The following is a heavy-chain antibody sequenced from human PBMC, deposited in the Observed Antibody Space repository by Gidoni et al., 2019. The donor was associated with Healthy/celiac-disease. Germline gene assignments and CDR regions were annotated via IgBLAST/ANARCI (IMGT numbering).Heavy chain of an antibody. Sequence: EVQLLESGGGLVQPGGSLRLSCAASGFTFSSYAMSWVRQAPGQGLEWVSAISGSGGSTYYADSVKGRFTISRDNSKNTLYLQMNSLRAEDTAVYYCAKGSCSSTSCYKRGNWFDPWGQGTLVTVSS. D-gene: IGHD2-2*02. CDR1: GFTFSSYA. V-gene: IGHV3-23*01. CDR3: AKGSCSSTSCYKRGNWFDP. J-gene: IGHJ5*02. CDR2: ISGSGGST.